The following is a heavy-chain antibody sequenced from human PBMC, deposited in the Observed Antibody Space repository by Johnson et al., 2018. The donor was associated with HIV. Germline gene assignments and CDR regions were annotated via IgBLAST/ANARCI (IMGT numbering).Heavy chain of an antibody. D-gene: IGHD6-6*01. V-gene: IGHV3-7*01. Sequence: VQLVESGGGLMKPGGSLRLSCAASGFTFSDYYMSWIRQAPGKGLEWVANINHDVSAIHYVDSVKGRFTISRDNAKRSLFLQMNSLRVEDTAVYYCAREESSSSRDGFDIWGQGTMVTVSS. CDR1: GFTFSDYY. CDR2: INHDVSAI. CDR3: AREESSSSRDGFDI. J-gene: IGHJ3*02.